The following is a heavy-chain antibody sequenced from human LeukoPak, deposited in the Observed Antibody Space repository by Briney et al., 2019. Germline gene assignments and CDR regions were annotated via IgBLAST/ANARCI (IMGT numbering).Heavy chain of an antibody. CDR3: ARGGGDHHFDY. D-gene: IGHD2-21*02. Sequence: PGGSLRLSCAASGFTYSSCAMSWVRQAPGKGLEWVSTVRGSGGGTYYADSVKGRFTISTDNSKSTIYLQMNRLRAEDTAVYYRARGGGDHHFDYWGQGTLVTVSS. CDR1: GFTYSSCA. CDR2: VRGSGGGT. V-gene: IGHV3-23*01. J-gene: IGHJ4*02.